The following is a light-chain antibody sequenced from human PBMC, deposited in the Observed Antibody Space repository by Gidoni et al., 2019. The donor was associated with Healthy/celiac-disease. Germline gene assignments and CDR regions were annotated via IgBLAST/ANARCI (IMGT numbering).Light chain of an antibody. Sequence: DIQMTQSPSSLSASVGDRVTITCLASQSISSYLNWYQQKPGKATKLLIYAASSLQSGVPSRFSGSGSGTDFTLTISSLQPEDFATYYCQQSYSTPRYSFGQGTKLEIK. J-gene: IGKJ2*03. CDR1: QSISSY. V-gene: IGKV1-39*01. CDR2: AAS. CDR3: QQSYSTPRYS.